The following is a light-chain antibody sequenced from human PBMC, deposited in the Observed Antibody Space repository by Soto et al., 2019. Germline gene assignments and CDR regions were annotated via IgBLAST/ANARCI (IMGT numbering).Light chain of an antibody. Sequence: QSALTQPASVSGSPGQSITISCTGTSSDVGGYNYVSWYQQHPGKASKLMIYEVSNRPSGVSSRFSGSKSGNTASLTISGLQAEDEADYYCSSYTTSSTYVLGTGTKVTVL. J-gene: IGLJ1*01. CDR1: SSDVGGYNY. CDR3: SSYTTSSTYV. CDR2: EVS. V-gene: IGLV2-14*01.